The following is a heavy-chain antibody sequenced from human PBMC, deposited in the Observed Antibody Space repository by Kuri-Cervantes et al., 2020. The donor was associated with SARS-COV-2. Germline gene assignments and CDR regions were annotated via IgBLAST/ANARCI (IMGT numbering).Heavy chain of an antibody. Sequence: GSLRLSCTVSGGSISSYYWSWIRQPPGKGLEWIGYIYYSGSTYYNPSLKSRVTISVDTSKNQFSLKLSSVTAADTAVYYCARHPHAVAGPIDYWGQGTLVTVSS. V-gene: IGHV4-59*04. CDR1: GGSISSYY. D-gene: IGHD6-19*01. J-gene: IGHJ4*02. CDR3: ARHPHAVAGPIDY. CDR2: IYYSGST.